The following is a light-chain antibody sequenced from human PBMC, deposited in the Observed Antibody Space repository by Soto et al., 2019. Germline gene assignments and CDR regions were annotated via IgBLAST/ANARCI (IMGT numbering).Light chain of an antibody. J-gene: IGKJ1*01. CDR2: WAS. V-gene: IGKV4-1*01. CDR3: QQYYTTPRT. Sequence: DIMMTQSPDSLAVSLGERATINCKSSQSVLYSSNNKDYLAWYQQKPGQPPKVVIYWASTRESGVPDRFSGSGSGTDFTLTISSLQAEDVAVYYCQQYYTTPRTFGQGTKVEIK. CDR1: QSVLYSSNNKDY.